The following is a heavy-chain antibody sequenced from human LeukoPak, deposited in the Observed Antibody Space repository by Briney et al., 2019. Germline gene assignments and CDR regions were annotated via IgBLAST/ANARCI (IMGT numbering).Heavy chain of an antibody. Sequence: PGGSLRLSCAASGFTFSSYAMNWVRQAPGKGLEWVAVISYDGSNRYYADSVKGRFTISRDNSKNTLYLQMNSLRAEDTAVYYCARTVAGWYYFDYWGQGTLVTVSS. V-gene: IGHV3-30-3*01. D-gene: IGHD6-19*01. CDR2: ISYDGSNR. CDR3: ARTVAGWYYFDY. CDR1: GFTFSSYA. J-gene: IGHJ4*02.